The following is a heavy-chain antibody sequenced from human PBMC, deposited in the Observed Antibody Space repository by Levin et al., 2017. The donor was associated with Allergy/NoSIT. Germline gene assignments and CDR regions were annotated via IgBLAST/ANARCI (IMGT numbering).Heavy chain of an antibody. D-gene: IGHD3-10*01. CDR1: GFTFRTYG. CDR3: VTGGAYYYAH. J-gene: IGHJ4*02. CDR2: VSGDGGVT. V-gene: IGHV3-64D*06. Sequence: WGSLRLSCSASGFTFRTYGMHWVRQAPGKGLEFVSAVSGDGGVTDYTDSVKGRFTISRDNSKNTMYIQMSSLRTEDTAVYYCVTGGAYYYAHWGQGTLVTVSS.